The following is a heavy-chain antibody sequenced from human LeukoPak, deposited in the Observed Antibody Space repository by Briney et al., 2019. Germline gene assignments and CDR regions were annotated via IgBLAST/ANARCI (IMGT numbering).Heavy chain of an antibody. CDR1: GGSFSGYY. V-gene: IGHV4-34*01. J-gene: IGHJ4*02. CDR2: INHSGST. CDR3: ARASGWLFDY. D-gene: IGHD6-19*01. Sequence: PSETLSLTCAVYGGSFSGYYWNWIRQPPGKGLEWIGEINHSGSTNYNPSLKSRVTISVDTSKNQFSLKLSSVTAADTAVYYCARASGWLFDYWGQGTLVTVSS.